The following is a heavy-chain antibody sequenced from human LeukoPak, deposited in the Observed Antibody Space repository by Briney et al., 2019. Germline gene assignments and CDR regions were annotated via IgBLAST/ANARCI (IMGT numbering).Heavy chain of an antibody. Sequence: PSETLSHTCTVSGGSINSSSYYWGWIRQPPGKGLEWIGSIYNSGSTYYNQSLKSRVTISVDTSKNQFSLKLSSVTAADTAVYYCARDSPPRSYINYVPMTFDYWGQGTLVTVS. CDR3: ARDSPPRSYINYVPMTFDY. D-gene: IGHD4-11*01. V-gene: IGHV4-39*07. J-gene: IGHJ4*02. CDR2: IYNSGST. CDR1: GGSINSSSYY.